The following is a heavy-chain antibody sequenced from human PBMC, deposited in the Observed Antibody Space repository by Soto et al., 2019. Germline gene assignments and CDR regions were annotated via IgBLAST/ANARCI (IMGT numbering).Heavy chain of an antibody. CDR2: INPSGGST. V-gene: IGHV1-46*01. Sequence: ASVKVSCKASGYPFTSYYMHWVRQAPGQGLEWMGIINPSGGSTSYAQKFQGRVTMTRDTSTSTVYMELSSLGSEDTAVYYCAREAYYYDSSGYPLGRDYYYYYGMDVWGQGTTVTVSS. CDR1: GYPFTSYY. J-gene: IGHJ6*02. CDR3: AREAYYYDSSGYPLGRDYYYYYGMDV. D-gene: IGHD3-22*01.